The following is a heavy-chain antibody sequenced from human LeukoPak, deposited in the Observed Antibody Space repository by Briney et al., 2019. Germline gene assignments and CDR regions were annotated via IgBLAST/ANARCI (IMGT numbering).Heavy chain of an antibody. CDR1: GGSFSGYY. D-gene: IGHD3-10*01. V-gene: IGHV4-34*01. Sequence: PSETLSLTCAVYGGSFSGYYWSWIHQPPGKGLEWIGEINHSGSTNYNPSLKSRVTISVDTPKNQFSLKLSSVTAADTAVYYCARGRYYGSGSYYSPLYWYFDLWGRGTLVTVSS. CDR2: INHSGST. J-gene: IGHJ2*01. CDR3: ARGRYYGSGSYYSPLYWYFDL.